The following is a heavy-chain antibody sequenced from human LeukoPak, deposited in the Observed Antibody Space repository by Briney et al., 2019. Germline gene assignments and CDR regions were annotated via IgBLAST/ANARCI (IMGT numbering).Heavy chain of an antibody. V-gene: IGHV4-4*07. CDR2: IYSSGST. J-gene: IGHJ4*02. D-gene: IGHD4-23*01. CDR3: ARISFIGGHNYFFDY. Sequence: SETLSLTCTVSGGSLSFYYWSWIRQPAGKGLEWIGRIYSSGSTNYNPSLKSRVTMSVDTSKNQFSLKMNSVTSADTAVYYCARISFIGGHNYFFDYWGQGTLVTVSS. CDR1: GGSLSFYY.